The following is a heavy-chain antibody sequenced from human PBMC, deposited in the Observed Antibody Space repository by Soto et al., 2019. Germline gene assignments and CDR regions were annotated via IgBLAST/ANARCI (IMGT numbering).Heavy chain of an antibody. V-gene: IGHV3-30*09. D-gene: IGHD2-2*01. CDR3: VRDRSSFYCSGSSCSIDPHFDF. CDR2: VSYDGSNR. Sequence: GGSLRLSCAASGFTFNSYVMHWVRQAPGKGLEWVAVVSYDGSNRYYAASVKGRFAISRDNSKNTLYLQMNSLRAEDTAIYHCVRDRSSFYCSGSSCSIDPHFDFWGQGALVTVSS. J-gene: IGHJ4*02. CDR1: GFTFNSYV.